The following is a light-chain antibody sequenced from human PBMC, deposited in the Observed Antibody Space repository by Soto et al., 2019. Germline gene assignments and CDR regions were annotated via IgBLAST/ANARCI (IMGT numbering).Light chain of an antibody. V-gene: IGLV2-23*01. Sequence: QSALTQPASVSGSPGQSVTISCTGTDSDVGSYNLVSWYQQHPGRAPKLILYEGSKRPSGISSRFSGSKSGNTASLTISGLQAEDEADYHCCSYAGSSTYLVFGGGTKVTVL. J-gene: IGLJ3*02. CDR3: CSYAGSSTYLV. CDR1: DSDVGSYNL. CDR2: EGS.